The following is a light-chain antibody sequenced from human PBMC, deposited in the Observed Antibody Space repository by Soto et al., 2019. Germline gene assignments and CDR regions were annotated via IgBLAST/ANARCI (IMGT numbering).Light chain of an antibody. J-gene: IGLJ1*01. CDR2: EVS. CDR3: ASYAGSQNYV. CDR1: SADVGGYNF. Sequence: QSVLTQPPSASGSLGQSVTISCTGTSADVGGYNFVSWYQQHPGKAPKLMIFEVSQRPSGVPDRFSGSKSGNTASLTVSELQAEDEAGYYCASYAGSQNYVFGTGTKVTVL. V-gene: IGLV2-8*01.